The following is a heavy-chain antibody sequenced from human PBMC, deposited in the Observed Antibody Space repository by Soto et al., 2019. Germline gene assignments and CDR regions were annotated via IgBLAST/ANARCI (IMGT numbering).Heavy chain of an antibody. D-gene: IGHD3-3*01. CDR1: GGSISSYY. CDR3: ASGGYSTIFRVVNYYFDY. CDR2: IYYSGST. J-gene: IGHJ4*02. Sequence: SETLSLTCTVSGGSISSYYWSWIRQPPGKGLEWIGYIYYSGSTNYNPSLKSRVTISVDTSKNQFSLKLSSVTAADTAVYYCASGGYSTIFRVVNYYFDYWGQGTLVTAPQ. V-gene: IGHV4-59*01.